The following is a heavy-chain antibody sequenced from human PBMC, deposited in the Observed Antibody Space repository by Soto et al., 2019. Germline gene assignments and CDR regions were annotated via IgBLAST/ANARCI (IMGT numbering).Heavy chain of an antibody. CDR1: GFSVSINY. CDR2: IYSGGTT. CDR3: AGDSTDGVFVEAFDV. Sequence: ELQLVESGGGLVQPGGSLRLSCAASGFSVSINYVNWVRQAPGKGLEWVSVIYSGGTTHYADSVKGRFTISRDTSKNTLYLQMNSLRVEDTAVYYCAGDSTDGVFVEAFDVWGQGTMVTVSS. J-gene: IGHJ3*01. D-gene: IGHD4-17*01. V-gene: IGHV3-66*01.